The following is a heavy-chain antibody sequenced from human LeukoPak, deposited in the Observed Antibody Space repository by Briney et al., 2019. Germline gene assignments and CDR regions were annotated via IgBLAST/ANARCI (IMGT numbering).Heavy chain of an antibody. D-gene: IGHD2-15*01. V-gene: IGHV1-46*01. J-gene: IGHJ4*02. Sequence: ASVKVSCKASGYTFTSYGISWVRQAPGQGLEWMGIINPSGGSTSYAQKFQGRVTMTRDMSTSTVYMELSSLRSEDTAVYYCARGHCSGGSCYSDGYYFDYWGQGTLVTVSS. CDR1: GYTFTSYG. CDR3: ARGHCSGGSCYSDGYYFDY. CDR2: INPSGGST.